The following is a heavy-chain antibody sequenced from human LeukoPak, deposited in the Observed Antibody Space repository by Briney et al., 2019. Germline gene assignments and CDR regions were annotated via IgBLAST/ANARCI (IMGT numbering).Heavy chain of an antibody. CDR3: ARARGTYGGNPYYFDY. CDR2: IKQDGTEK. CDR1: GFTFSNYW. V-gene: IGHV3-7*05. Sequence: GGSLRLTCAASGFTFSNYWVTWVRQAPGKGLEWVANIKQDGTEKYYVDSVKGRFTISRDNAKNSLFLQMNSLRAEDTAVYYCARARGTYGGNPYYFDYWGQGTLVTVSS. J-gene: IGHJ4*02. D-gene: IGHD4-23*01.